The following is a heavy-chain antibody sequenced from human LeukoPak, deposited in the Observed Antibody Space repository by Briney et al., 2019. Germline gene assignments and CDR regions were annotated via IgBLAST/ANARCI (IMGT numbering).Heavy chain of an antibody. V-gene: IGHV3-53*01. D-gene: IGHD6-13*01. CDR2: IYSGGTI. CDR3: ARDGYSSSWFGY. J-gene: IGHJ4*02. CDR1: GFSVISSY. Sequence: PGGSLRLSCAASGFSVISSYMSWVRQAPGKGLEWVSIIYSGGTIYYADSVKGRFTISRDNSKNTLYLQMNSLRAEDTAVYYCARDGYSSSWFGYWGQGTLVTVSS.